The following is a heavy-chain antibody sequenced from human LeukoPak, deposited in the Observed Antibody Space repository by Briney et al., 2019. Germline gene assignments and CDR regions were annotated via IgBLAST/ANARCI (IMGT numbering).Heavy chain of an antibody. D-gene: IGHD3-22*01. Sequence: GGSLRLSCAASGFTVSSNYMSWVRQAPGKGLEWVSVIYSGGSTYYADSVKGRFTISRDNSKNTLYLQMDSLRAEDTAVYYCARAPVYDSSGYYDYYYYYMDVWGKGTTVTVSS. J-gene: IGHJ6*03. CDR2: IYSGGST. V-gene: IGHV3-66*02. CDR1: GFTVSSNY. CDR3: ARAPVYDSSGYYDYYYYYMDV.